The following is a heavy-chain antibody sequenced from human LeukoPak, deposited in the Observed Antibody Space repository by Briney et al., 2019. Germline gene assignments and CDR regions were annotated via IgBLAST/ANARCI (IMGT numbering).Heavy chain of an antibody. CDR2: INHSAST. CDR1: GRSLTGYY. CDR3: ASFGGRYQLLKYRNWFDP. J-gene: IGHJ5*02. V-gene: IGHV4-34*01. D-gene: IGHD2-2*01. Sequence: SETLSLTCAVYGRSLTGYYCGWIRQPPKKVLGWIGAINHSASTNYNPSLKSRVTISVDRSKNQCSLSLSSVAAPDLACNSHASFGGRYQLLKYRNWFDPWGQRSLVTVSS.